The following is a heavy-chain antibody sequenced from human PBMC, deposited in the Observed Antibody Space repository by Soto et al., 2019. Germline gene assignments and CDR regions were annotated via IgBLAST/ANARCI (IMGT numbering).Heavy chain of an antibody. J-gene: IGHJ4*02. CDR2: ISVYNGNT. D-gene: IGHD2-15*01. CDR3: ARVQYCGGGTCYLDY. CDR1: GYTFTSYG. V-gene: IGHV1-18*01. Sequence: ASVKVSCKASGYTFTSYGISWVRQAPGQGLEWKGWISVYNGNTNYAQKLQGRVTMTTDTSTSTGYIELRSLRSDDTAVYYCARVQYCGGGTCYLDYWGQGTLVTVSS.